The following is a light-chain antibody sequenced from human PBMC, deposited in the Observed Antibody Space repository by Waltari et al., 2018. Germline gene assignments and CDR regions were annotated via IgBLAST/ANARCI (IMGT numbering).Light chain of an antibody. Sequence: QSALTQPASVSGSPGQSITISCSGTSADIGRDNFVAWYQQLPGNAPKPVIYKVTERPSELSNRFSGSKSGNTASLTISGLQAEDEADYYCSSFESSRTWVFGGGTKLTVL. CDR1: SADIGRDNF. CDR2: KVT. J-gene: IGLJ3*02. V-gene: IGLV2-23*02. CDR3: SSFESSRTWV.